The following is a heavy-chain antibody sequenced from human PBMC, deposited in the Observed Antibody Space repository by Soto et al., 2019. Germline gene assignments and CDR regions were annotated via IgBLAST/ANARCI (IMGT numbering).Heavy chain of an antibody. CDR1: GASISSNH. J-gene: IGHJ4*02. CDR3: ATYHEGGAGRGR. Sequence: QVHLQESGPRLVKPSETLSLTCSVSGASISSNHWSWIRQPPGKGLEWIGCMYYSVTTKYDSFFKCRATRSIDAANKQVSLSLTSATAADTARYYSATYHEGGAGRGRWGQGTLVIISS. CDR2: MYYSVTT. D-gene: IGHD1-26*01. V-gene: IGHV4-59*01.